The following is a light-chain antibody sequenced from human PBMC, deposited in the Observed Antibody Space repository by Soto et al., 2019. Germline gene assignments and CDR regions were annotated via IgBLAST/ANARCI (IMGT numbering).Light chain of an antibody. J-gene: IGKJ1*01. Sequence: EIVLTQSPGTLFLSPGESATLSCRASQRGSSSYLAWYQQKPGQAPRLLIYGASSRPTGLADSLSGSGSETCITITISRAEPEDFAEYSRQQYGSAPWTFGQGTKVENK. CDR2: GAS. V-gene: IGKV3-20*01. CDR3: QQYGSAPWT. CDR1: QRGSSSY.